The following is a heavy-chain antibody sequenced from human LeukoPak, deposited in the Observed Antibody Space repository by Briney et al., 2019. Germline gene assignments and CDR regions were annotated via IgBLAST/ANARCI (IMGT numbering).Heavy chain of an antibody. CDR3: AKDRVAAAGSFRSMDV. Sequence: PGGSLRLSCAASGFTFRSYGIHWVRQAPGKGLEWVAFIRFDGSNEYYADSVKGRFTISRDNSKNTLCVQMNSLRAEDTAVYYCAKDRVAAAGSFRSMDVSGKGTTVTVSS. CDR2: IRFDGSNE. CDR1: GFTFRSYG. J-gene: IGHJ6*03. V-gene: IGHV3-30*02. D-gene: IGHD6-13*01.